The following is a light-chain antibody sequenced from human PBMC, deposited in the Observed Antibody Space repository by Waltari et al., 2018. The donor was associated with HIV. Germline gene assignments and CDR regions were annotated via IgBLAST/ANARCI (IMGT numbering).Light chain of an antibody. CDR1: SRDIGGYNY. J-gene: IGLJ1*01. CDR3: SSYTSNIYV. CDR2: EVS. Sequence: QSALTQPASVSGSLGQSITISCTGTSRDIGGYNYVSWYQQHPGKAPKLMIYEVSNRPSGVSNRFSGSKSGNTASLTISGLQPEDEADYYCSSYTSNIYVFGTGTKVTVL. V-gene: IGLV2-14*03.